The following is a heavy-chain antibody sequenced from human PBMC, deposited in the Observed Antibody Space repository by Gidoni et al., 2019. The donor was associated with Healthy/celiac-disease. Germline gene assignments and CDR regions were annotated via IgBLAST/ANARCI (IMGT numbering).Heavy chain of an antibody. CDR3: AKDLPLEQWELLGGSYYYYYGMDV. J-gene: IGHJ6*02. CDR1: AFTFSSYA. CDR2: ISGSGGST. D-gene: IGHD1-26*01. V-gene: IGHV3-23*01. Sequence: EVQLLESGGGLVQPGGSLRLSCAASAFTFSSYAMSWVRQAPGKGLEWVSAISGSGGSTYYADSVKGRFTISRDNSKNTLYLQMNSLRAEDTAVYYCAKDLPLEQWELLGGSYYYYYGMDVWGQGTTVTVSS.